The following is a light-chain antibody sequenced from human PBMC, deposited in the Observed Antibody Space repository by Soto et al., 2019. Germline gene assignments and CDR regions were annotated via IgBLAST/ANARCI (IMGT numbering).Light chain of an antibody. Sequence: EIVVTQSAATLSVSPGEGATLSCRASQSISNNLAWNQQKPGQAPRLLIYGASTRATDVPGRFSGSGSGTEYTLTISSLQSEDFAVYYCQQYDNWPRSLAFGGGTKVEIK. CDR3: QQYDNWPRSLA. CDR1: QSISNN. V-gene: IGKV3-15*01. J-gene: IGKJ4*01. CDR2: GAS.